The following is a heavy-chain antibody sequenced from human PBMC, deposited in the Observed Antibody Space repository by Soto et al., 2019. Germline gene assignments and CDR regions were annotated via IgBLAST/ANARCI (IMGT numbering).Heavy chain of an antibody. Sequence: GVSAKVSCKASGYASTSYYRHWVRQSPGQGLEWMGIINPSGGSTSYAQKFQGRVTMTRDTSTSTVYMELSSLRSEDTAVYYCARGRGIAVAGTGWFDPWGQGTLVTVSS. CDR2: INPSGGST. CDR3: ARGRGIAVAGTGWFDP. V-gene: IGHV1-46*03. CDR1: GYASTSYY. D-gene: IGHD6-19*01. J-gene: IGHJ5*02.